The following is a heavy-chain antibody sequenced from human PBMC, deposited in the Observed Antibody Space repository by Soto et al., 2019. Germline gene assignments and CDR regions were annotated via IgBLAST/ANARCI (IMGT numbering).Heavy chain of an antibody. CDR2: ISYDGSNK. D-gene: IGHD3-10*01. Sequence: LRLSCAASGFTFSSYAMHWVRQAPGKGLEWVAVISYDGSNKYYADSVKGRFTISRDNSKNTLYLQMNSLRAEDTAVYYCARDFTVRGVRLGGMDVWGQGTTVTVSS. CDR3: ARDFTVRGVRLGGMDV. V-gene: IGHV3-30-3*01. J-gene: IGHJ6*02. CDR1: GFTFSSYA.